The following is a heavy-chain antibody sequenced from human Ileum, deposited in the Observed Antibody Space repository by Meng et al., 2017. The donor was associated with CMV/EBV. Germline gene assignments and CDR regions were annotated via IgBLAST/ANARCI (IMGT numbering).Heavy chain of an antibody. CDR1: GYTFTSYD. CDR3: ARGLVKYCSSTRCSGGRKY. V-gene: IGHV1-8*01. CDR2: MNPNSGNT. D-gene: IGHD2-2*01. Sequence: ASVKVSCKASGYTFTSYDINWVREATGQGLEWIGWMNPNSGNTGYAQKFQGRVTMTRNTSISTAYVELSSLRSEDTAVYYCARGLVKYCSSTRCSGGRKYWGQGTLVTVSS. J-gene: IGHJ4*01.